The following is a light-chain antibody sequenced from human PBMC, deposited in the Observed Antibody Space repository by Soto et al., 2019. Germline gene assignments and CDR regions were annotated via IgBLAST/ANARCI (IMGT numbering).Light chain of an antibody. V-gene: IGKV3-15*01. CDR1: QSVSSSY. Sequence: EIVLTQSPGTLSLSPGERATLSCRASQSVSSSYLAWYQQKPGQAPRLLIYGASTRAAGIPARFSGSGSGTEFTLTISSLQSEDFAVCYCQQYSNWPLTFGGGTKVDIK. CDR2: GAS. CDR3: QQYSNWPLT. J-gene: IGKJ4*01.